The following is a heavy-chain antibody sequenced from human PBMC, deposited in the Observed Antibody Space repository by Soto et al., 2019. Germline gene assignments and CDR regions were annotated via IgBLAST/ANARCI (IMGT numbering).Heavy chain of an antibody. V-gene: IGHV3-23*01. Sequence: PGGSLSLSCAASGFIFENFGMSWVRQAPGKGLEWISSISVSGFKKYYADSVKGRFTISRDNSKSTVYLELNNLSAEDTAVYHCAKNQGVQLVPLATVDWFDPWGQGSVVTVSS. CDR2: ISVSGFKK. D-gene: IGHD1-26*01. CDR3: AKNQGVQLVPLATVDWFDP. CDR1: GFIFENFG. J-gene: IGHJ5*02.